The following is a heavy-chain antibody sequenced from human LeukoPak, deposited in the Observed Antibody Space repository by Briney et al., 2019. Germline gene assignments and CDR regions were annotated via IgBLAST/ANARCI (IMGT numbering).Heavy chain of an antibody. CDR3: ARGSTTVAFEI. Sequence: GGSLRLSCAASGFTFSSHNMNWVRQAPGKGLEWVSYITGYGTIYYAGSVKGRFTISRDNAKSTLYLQMNSLRVGDTAVYYCARGSTTVAFEIWGQGTMVSVSS. CDR2: ITGYGTI. J-gene: IGHJ3*02. D-gene: IGHD1-26*01. V-gene: IGHV3-48*01. CDR1: GFTFSSHN.